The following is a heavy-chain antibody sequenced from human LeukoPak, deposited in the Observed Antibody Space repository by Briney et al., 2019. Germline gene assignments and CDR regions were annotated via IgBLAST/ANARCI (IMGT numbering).Heavy chain of an antibody. D-gene: IGHD6-19*01. Sequence: GGSLRLSCAASGFTISSYAMSWVRQAPGKGLEWVSAISGSGGITYYADSVKGRFTISRDNSENTLYLQMNSLRAEDTAVYYCARTQYSSGWYNWFDPWGQGTLVTVSS. CDR1: GFTISSYA. CDR3: ARTQYSSGWYNWFDP. J-gene: IGHJ5*02. CDR2: ISGSGGIT. V-gene: IGHV3-23*01.